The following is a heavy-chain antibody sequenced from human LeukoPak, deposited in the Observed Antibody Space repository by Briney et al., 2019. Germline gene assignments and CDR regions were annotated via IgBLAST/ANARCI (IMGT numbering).Heavy chain of an antibody. D-gene: IGHD4-23*01. CDR2: ISYDGSNK. CDR1: GFTFSSYG. Sequence: GGSLRLSCAASGFTFSSYGMHWVRQAPGKGLKWVAVISYDGSNKYYADSVKGRFTISRDNSKNTLYLQMNSLRAEDTAVYYCAKNTVVNYYYGMDVWGQGTTVTVSS. J-gene: IGHJ6*02. V-gene: IGHV3-30*18. CDR3: AKNTVVNYYYGMDV.